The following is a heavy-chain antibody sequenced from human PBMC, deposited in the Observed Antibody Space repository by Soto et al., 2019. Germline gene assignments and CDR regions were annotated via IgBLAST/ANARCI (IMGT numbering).Heavy chain of an antibody. CDR1: GYTFTSYD. V-gene: IGHV1-8*01. CDR3: ARARIITISGVVIQSNMDV. Sequence: QVQLVQSGAEVKKPGASVKVSCKASGYTFTSYDINWVRQATGQGLEWMGWMNPNSGNTGYAQKFQGRVTMTRNTSVSTAYMGLSSLRSEDTAVYYCARARIITISGVVIQSNMDVWGKGTTVTVSS. J-gene: IGHJ6*03. D-gene: IGHD3-3*01. CDR2: MNPNSGNT.